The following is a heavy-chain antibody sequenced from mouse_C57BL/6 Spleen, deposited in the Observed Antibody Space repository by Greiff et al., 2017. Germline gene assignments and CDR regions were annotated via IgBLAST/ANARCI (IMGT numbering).Heavy chain of an antibody. J-gene: IGHJ2*01. D-gene: IGHD2-3*01. CDR1: GYTFTSYW. CDR3: ARSRNDGLDY. Sequence: QVHVKQPGAELVKPGASVKMSCKASGYTFTSYWITWVKQRPGQGLEWIGDIYPGSGSTNYNEKFKSKATLTVDTSSSTAYMQLSSLTSEDSAVYYCARSRNDGLDYGGQGTTLTVSS. V-gene: IGHV1-55*01. CDR2: IYPGSGST.